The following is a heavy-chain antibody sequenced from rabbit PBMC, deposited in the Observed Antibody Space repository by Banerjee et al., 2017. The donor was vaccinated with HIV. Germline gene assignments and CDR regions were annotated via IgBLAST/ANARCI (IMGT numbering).Heavy chain of an antibody. Sequence: QSLEESGGGLVQPEGSLTLTCTASGFSFSSSYYMCWVRQAPGKGLEWIACIYGGSSGSTYYASWAKGRFTISKTSSTTVTLQMTSLTAADTATYFCARDQSIYVYRSGSGDYTYGMDLWGQGTLVTVS. V-gene: IGHV1S40*01. J-gene: IGHJ6*01. CDR3: ARDQSIYVYRSGSGDYTYGMDL. CDR2: IYGGSSGST. D-gene: IGHD1-1*01. CDR1: GFSFSSSYY.